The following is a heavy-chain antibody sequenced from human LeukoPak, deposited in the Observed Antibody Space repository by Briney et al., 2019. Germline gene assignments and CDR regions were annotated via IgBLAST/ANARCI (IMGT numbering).Heavy chain of an antibody. CDR1: GYTLTELS. J-gene: IGHJ4*02. CDR3: ATKNIVGATFYFDY. CDR2: LDPEDGET. Sequence: ASVKVSCKVSGYTLTELSMHWVRQAPGKGLEWMGGLDPEDGETIYAQKFQGRVTMTEDTSTDTAYMELSSLRSEDTAVYYCATKNIVGATFYFDYWGQGTLVTVSS. V-gene: IGHV1-24*01. D-gene: IGHD1-26*01.